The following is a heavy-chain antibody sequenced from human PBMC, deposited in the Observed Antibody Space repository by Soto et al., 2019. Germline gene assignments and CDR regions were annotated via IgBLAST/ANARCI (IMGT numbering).Heavy chain of an antibody. D-gene: IGHD6-19*01. V-gene: IGHV1-46*01. CDR3: AGDLGAVASNFGY. J-gene: IGHJ4*02. Sequence: QVQLVQSGAEVKKPGASVKVSCKASGYTFTSYSIHWVRQAPGQGLEWMGIINPTGGSTSYAQKFQGRVTMTRDTSTSTVYMQLSGLRSEDTAVYYCAGDLGAVASNFGYWGQGTLVTVSS. CDR2: INPTGGST. CDR1: GYTFTSYS.